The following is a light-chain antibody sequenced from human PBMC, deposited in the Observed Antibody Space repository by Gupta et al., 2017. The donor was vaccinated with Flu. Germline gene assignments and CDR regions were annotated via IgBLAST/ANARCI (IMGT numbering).Light chain of an antibody. J-gene: IGKJ3*01. CDR1: KGSTNW. V-gene: IGKV1D-12*01. Sequence: DSRLTQSVSSVSASVGDSVAMHCRASKGSTNWLAWYQQKPGQAPKRLIYAASNLHSGVTYRFSGSGSGTDFTLNINRVEPEDVAIYYCKQTKHFPFTFGHGTKVDIK. CDR2: AAS. CDR3: KQTKHFPFT.